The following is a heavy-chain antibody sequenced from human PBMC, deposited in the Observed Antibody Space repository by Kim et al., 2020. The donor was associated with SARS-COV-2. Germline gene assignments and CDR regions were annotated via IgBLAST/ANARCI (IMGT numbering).Heavy chain of an antibody. CDR1: GGSFSGYY. J-gene: IGHJ5*02. CDR3: ARDPSSGYSLNWFDP. V-gene: IGHV4-34*01. CDR2: INHSEST. D-gene: IGHD3-10*01. Sequence: SETLSLTCVGYGGSFSGYYWSWIRQPPGKGLEWIGEINHSESTNYNPSLKSRVTISVDTSKNQFSLKLSSVTAADTAVYYCARDPSSGYSLNWFDPWGQGTLVTVSS.